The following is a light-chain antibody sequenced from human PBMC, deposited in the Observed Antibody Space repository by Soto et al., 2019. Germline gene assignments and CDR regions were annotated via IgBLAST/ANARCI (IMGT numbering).Light chain of an antibody. Sequence: EIVLTQSPGTLSLSPGERATLSCRASQSVSSSYLAWYQQKPGQAPRLLIYGASSRATGIPERFSGSGSGTDFTLTISRLEPEDFAVYYCQQYGRSPWTFGQGTKVAIK. CDR1: QSVSSSY. V-gene: IGKV3-20*01. CDR2: GAS. CDR3: QQYGRSPWT. J-gene: IGKJ1*01.